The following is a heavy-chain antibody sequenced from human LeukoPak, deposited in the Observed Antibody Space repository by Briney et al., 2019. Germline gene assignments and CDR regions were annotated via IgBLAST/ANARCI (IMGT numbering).Heavy chain of an antibody. Sequence: ASVKVSCKASGYTFSGYYIHWVRQAPGQGLEWMGWINPNSGGTNYAQKFQGRVTMTRDTSISTAYMELSRLRSDDTAVYYCAREDSSGYYSFDYWGQGTLVTVSS. D-gene: IGHD3-22*01. CDR3: AREDSSGYYSFDY. CDR2: INPNSGGT. V-gene: IGHV1-2*02. J-gene: IGHJ4*02. CDR1: GYTFSGYY.